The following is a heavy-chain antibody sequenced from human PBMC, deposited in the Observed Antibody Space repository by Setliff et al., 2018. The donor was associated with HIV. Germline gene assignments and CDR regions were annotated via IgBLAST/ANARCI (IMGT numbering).Heavy chain of an antibody. V-gene: IGHV4-39*01. CDR1: GGSISSSSYY. CDR2: IYYSGST. J-gene: IGHJ4*02. Sequence: SETLSLTCTVSGGSISSSSYYWGWIRQPPGKGLEWIGSIYYSGSTYYNPSLKSRVTISVDTSKNQFSLKLSSVTAADTAIYYCARHSSYYGNHDYWGQGTLVTV. CDR3: ARHSSYYGNHDY. D-gene: IGHD1-26*01.